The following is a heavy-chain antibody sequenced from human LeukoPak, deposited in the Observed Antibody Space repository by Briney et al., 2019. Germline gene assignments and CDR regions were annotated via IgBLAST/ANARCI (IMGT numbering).Heavy chain of an antibody. Sequence: ASVKVSCKVSGYTLTELSMHWVRQAPGKGLEWMGGFDPEDGETIYAQKFQGRVTMTEDTSTDTAYMELSSLRSEDTAVYYCATSGYSSGWKNDAFDIWGQGTMVTVSS. CDR1: GYTLTELS. D-gene: IGHD6-19*01. CDR2: FDPEDGET. J-gene: IGHJ3*02. V-gene: IGHV1-24*01. CDR3: ATSGYSSGWKNDAFDI.